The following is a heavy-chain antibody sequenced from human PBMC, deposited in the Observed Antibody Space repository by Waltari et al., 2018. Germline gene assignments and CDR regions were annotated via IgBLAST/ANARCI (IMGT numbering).Heavy chain of an antibody. J-gene: IGHJ1*01. D-gene: IGHD4-17*01. CDR3: ARDIYGGYFQH. CDR2: IYSGGST. CDR1: GFTVSSTY. Sequence: EVQLVETGGGLIQPGGSLSLSCAASGFTVSSTYMSWVRQAPGKGLEWVSVIYSGGSTYYADSVKGRFTISRDNSKNTLYLQMNSLRAEDTAVYYCARDIYGGYFQHWGQGTLVTVSS. V-gene: IGHV3-53*02.